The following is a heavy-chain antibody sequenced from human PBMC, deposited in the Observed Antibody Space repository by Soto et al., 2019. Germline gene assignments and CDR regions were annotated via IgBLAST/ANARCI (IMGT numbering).Heavy chain of an antibody. J-gene: IGHJ6*01. CDR2: INHSGST. V-gene: IGHV4-34*01. CDR3: AGTPRYKFWSGYYGPTHYYYGLEV. Sequence: SSSXSLTGAVYVCCFSVYDLIVIRHPPGKGRELIGEINHSGSTNYNPSLKSRVTISVDTSKNQFSLKLSSVTAADTAVYYCAGTPRYKFWSGYYGPTHYYYGLEVWGPGTTLKVYS. CDR1: VCCFSVYD. D-gene: IGHD3-3*01.